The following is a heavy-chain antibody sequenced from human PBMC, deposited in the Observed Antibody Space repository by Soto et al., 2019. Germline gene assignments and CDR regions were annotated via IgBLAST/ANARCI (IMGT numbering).Heavy chain of an antibody. CDR3: ARATGADKEDY. V-gene: IGHV3-7*04. CDR1: GFTFSSYW. CDR2: IKEDGSEK. J-gene: IGHJ4*02. Sequence: EVQLVESGGGWVQPGVSLRLSCAASGFTFSSYWMSWVRQAPGRGLEWVGNIKEDGSEKYYVDSVNGRFTVSRDNAKNSLYLQMNSLRAEDTAVYYCARATGADKEDYWGQGTLVTVSS. D-gene: IGHD3-10*01.